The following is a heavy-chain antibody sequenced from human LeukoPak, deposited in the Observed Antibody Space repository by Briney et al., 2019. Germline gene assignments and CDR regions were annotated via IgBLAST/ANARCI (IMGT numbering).Heavy chain of an antibody. Sequence: ASVKVSCKASGYTFTSYGISWLRQAPGQGLEWMGWISAYNGNTNYAQKLQGRVTMTTDTSTSTAYMELRSLRSDDTAVYYCARDQYGYSSSWYVGDYWGQGTLVTVSS. J-gene: IGHJ4*02. CDR1: GYTFTSYG. CDR3: ARDQYGYSSSWYVGDY. V-gene: IGHV1-18*01. D-gene: IGHD6-13*01. CDR2: ISAYNGNT.